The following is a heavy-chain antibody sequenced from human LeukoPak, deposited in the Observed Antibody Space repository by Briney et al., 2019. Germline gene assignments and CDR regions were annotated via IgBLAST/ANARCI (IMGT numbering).Heavy chain of an antibody. V-gene: IGHV3-11*06. CDR2: ISHIGGYT. J-gene: IGHJ4*02. D-gene: IGHD3/OR15-3a*01. CDR3: ASHGGHDFFDR. Sequence: GGSLRLSCAASGLTFDDYYMSWIRQAPGKGLEWVSYISHIGGYTAYADSVKGRFTISRDNTKNSLYLQMNSLRAEDTAVYYCASHGGHDFFDRWGQGSLVTVSS. CDR1: GLTFDDYY.